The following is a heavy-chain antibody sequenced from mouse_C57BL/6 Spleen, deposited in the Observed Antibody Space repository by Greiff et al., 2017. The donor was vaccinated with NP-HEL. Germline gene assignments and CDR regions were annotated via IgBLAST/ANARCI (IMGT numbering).Heavy chain of an antibody. CDR2: ISYDGSN. J-gene: IGHJ3*01. V-gene: IGHV3-6*01. CDR1: GYSITSGYY. CDR3: ARPTGTGFAY. D-gene: IGHD4-1*02. Sequence: EVQLQESGPGLVKPSQSLSLTCSVTGYSITSGYYWNWIRQFPGNKLEWMGYISYDGSNNYNPSLKNRISITRDTSKNQFFLKLNSVTTEDTATYYCARPTGTGFAYWGQGTLVTVSA.